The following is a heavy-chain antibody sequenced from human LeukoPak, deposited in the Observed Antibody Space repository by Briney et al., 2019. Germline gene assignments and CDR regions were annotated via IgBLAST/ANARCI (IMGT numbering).Heavy chain of an antibody. J-gene: IGHJ4*02. CDR2: ISSSSSTI. Sequence: PGGSLRLSCAASGFTFSSYSMNWVRQAPGKGLEWVSYISSSSSTIYYADSVKGRFTISRDNAKNSLYLQMNSLRAEDTAVYYCARDSKTYYYDSSGYYDYWGQGTLVTVSS. CDR1: GFTFSSYS. V-gene: IGHV3-48*04. CDR3: ARDSKTYYYDSSGYYDY. D-gene: IGHD3-22*01.